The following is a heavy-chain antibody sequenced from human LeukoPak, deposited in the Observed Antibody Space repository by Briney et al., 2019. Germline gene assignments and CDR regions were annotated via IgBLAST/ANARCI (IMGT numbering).Heavy chain of an antibody. CDR3: ARDGGYTGSREYYFDY. J-gene: IGHJ4*02. CDR1: GFTFSSYS. V-gene: IGHV3-21*01. D-gene: IGHD5-12*01. Sequence: PGGSLRLSCAASGFTFSSYSMNWVRQAPGKGLEWVSSVSSSSSYIYYADSVKGRFTISRDNAKNSLYLQMNSLRAEDTAVYYCARDGGYTGSREYYFDYWGQGTLVTVSS. CDR2: VSSSSSYI.